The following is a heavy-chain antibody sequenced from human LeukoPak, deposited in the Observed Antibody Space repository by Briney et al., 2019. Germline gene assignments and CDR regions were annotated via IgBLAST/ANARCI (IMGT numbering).Heavy chain of an antibody. CDR3: AISYGESYYFDY. D-gene: IGHD3-10*01. V-gene: IGHV1-18*01. Sequence: VASVKVSCKASGYTFTSYGISWVRQAPGQGLEWMGWISAYNGNTNYAQKLQGRVTITADESTSTAYMELSSLRSEDTAVNYCAISYGESYYFDYWGQGTLVTVSS. J-gene: IGHJ4*02. CDR1: GYTFTSYG. CDR2: ISAYNGNT.